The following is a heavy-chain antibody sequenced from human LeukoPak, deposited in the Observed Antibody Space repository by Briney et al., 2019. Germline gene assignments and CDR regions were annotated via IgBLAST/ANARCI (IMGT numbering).Heavy chain of an antibody. V-gene: IGHV3-23*01. CDR3: AKRCDPIAATASPVAC. D-gene: IGHD6-13*01. CDR2: ISGSGGTI. CDR1: GFTFSTYA. J-gene: IGHJ4*02. Sequence: PGGSLRLSCAASGFTFSTYAMSWVRQAPGKGLEWVSAISGSGGTIYYADSVKSRFTISRDNSKNTLYLQMSSLSAEDTAVYYCAKRCDPIAATASPVACWGQGTLVTVSS.